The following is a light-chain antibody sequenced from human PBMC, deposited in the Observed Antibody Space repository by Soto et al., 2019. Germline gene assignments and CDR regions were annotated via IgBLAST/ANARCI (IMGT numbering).Light chain of an antibody. CDR2: DAS. V-gene: IGKV1-9*01. CDR3: QQVKRYPWA. J-gene: IGKJ1*01. Sequence: DIPLTQSPSLLSASVGDRVTITCRASQGFSTFLAWYQHKPGQAPKLLIYDASTLQSGVPSRFSGCGSGTEFLLTSSCVQPEDFATYYCQQVKRYPWAFGHGTKVDI. CDR1: QGFSTF.